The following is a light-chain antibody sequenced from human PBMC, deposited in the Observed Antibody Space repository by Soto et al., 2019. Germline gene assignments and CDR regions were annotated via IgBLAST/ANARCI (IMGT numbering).Light chain of an antibody. CDR2: EVS. CDR3: LQTKQLPLT. J-gene: IGKJ1*01. CDR1: QSLLHSDGKTY. V-gene: IGKV2D-29*01. Sequence: EIVLTQTPHSLSVTPGQSASISCKSSQSLLHSDGKTYLYWYLQRPGQPPQLLMYEVSNRFSGVPERFSGSGSGTDFTLEISRVEAEDVGLYSCLQTKQLPLTFGHGTKVEVK.